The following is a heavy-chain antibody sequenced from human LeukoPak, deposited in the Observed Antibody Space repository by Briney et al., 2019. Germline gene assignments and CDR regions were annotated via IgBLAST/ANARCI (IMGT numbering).Heavy chain of an antibody. J-gene: IGHJ5*02. Sequence: SETLSLTCTVSGGSISSYYWSWIRQPPGKGLEWIGYIYYSGGTNYNPSLKSRVTISVDTSKNQFSLKLSSVTAADTAVYYCARDQAVSWFDPWGQGTLVTVSS. V-gene: IGHV4-59*12. CDR3: ARDQAVSWFDP. CDR2: IYYSGGT. CDR1: GGSISSYY. D-gene: IGHD4-11*01.